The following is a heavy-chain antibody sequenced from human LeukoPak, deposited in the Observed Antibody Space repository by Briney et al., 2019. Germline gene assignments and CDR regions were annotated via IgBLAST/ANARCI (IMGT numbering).Heavy chain of an antibody. CDR1: GGTSSSYA. J-gene: IGHJ5*02. CDR2: IIPIFGTA. Sequence: ASVNVSCTVSGGTSSSYAISWVRQAPGQGLEWMGGIIPIFGTANYAQKFQGRVTITTDESTSTAYMELSSLRSEDTAVYYCAREAGLQYRWFDPWGQGTLVTVSS. D-gene: IGHD4-11*01. V-gene: IGHV1-69*05. CDR3: AREAGLQYRWFDP.